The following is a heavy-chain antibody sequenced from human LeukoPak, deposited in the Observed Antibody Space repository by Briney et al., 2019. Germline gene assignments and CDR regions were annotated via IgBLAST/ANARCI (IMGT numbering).Heavy chain of an antibody. J-gene: IGHJ5*02. CDR3: ARDAGSWNHDGNWFDP. CDR1: GGSIRSYY. CDR2: IYTSGST. V-gene: IGHV4-4*07. Sequence: SETLSLTCTVSGGSIRSYYWSWIRQPPEKGLEWIGRIYTSGSTNYNPSLKSRVTMSVDTSKNQFSLQLSSVTAADTAVYYCARDAGSWNHDGNWFDPWGQGTLVTVSS. D-gene: IGHD2-15*01.